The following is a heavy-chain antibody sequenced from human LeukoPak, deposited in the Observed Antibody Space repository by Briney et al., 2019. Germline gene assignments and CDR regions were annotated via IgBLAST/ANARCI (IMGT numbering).Heavy chain of an antibody. D-gene: IGHD3-10*01. CDR1: GYTFTSYG. V-gene: IGHV1-18*01. CDR2: ISAYNGNT. Sequence: ASVKVSCKASGYTFTSYGISWVRQAPGQGLEWMGWISAYNGNTNYAQKLQGRVTMTTDTSTSTVYMELRSLRSDDTAVYYCARVRGSGSYMDYWGQGTLVTVSS. J-gene: IGHJ4*02. CDR3: ARVRGSGSYMDY.